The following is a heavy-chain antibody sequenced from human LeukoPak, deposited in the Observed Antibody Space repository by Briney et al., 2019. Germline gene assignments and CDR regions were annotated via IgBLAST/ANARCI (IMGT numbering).Heavy chain of an antibody. CDR3: ARGDGAMGDFDY. J-gene: IGHJ4*02. CDR2: IYYSGST. D-gene: IGHD5-18*01. CDR1: GGSISSYH. Sequence: SETLSLTCTVSGGSISSYHWSWLRQPPGKGLEWIGYIYYSGSTNYNPSLKSRVTISVDTSKNQFSLKLSSVTAADTAVYYCARGDGAMGDFDYWGQGTLVTVSS. V-gene: IGHV4-59*01.